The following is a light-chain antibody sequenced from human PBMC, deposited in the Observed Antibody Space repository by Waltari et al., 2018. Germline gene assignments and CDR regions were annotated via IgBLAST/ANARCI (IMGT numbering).Light chain of an antibody. CDR1: SSAVGGYNY. CDR2: DVS. V-gene: IGLV2-11*01. Sequence: QSALTQPRSVSGSPGPSVTISCPGTSSAVGGYNYVSWYQQHPGKAPKLMIYDVSKRPSGVPDRFSGSKSGNTASLTISGLQAEDEADYYCCSYAGSYTLGVFGTGTKVTVL. J-gene: IGLJ1*01. CDR3: CSYAGSYTLGV.